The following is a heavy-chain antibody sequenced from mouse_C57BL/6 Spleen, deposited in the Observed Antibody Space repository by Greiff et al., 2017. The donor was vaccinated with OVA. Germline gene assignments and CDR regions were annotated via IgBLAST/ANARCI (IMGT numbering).Heavy chain of an antibody. Sequence: QVQLQQPGAELVKPGASVKLSCKASGYTFTSYWMQWVKQRPGQGLEWIGEIDPYDSYTNYNQKLKGKATLTVDTSSSTAYMQLSSLTSEDSAVYYCARTLTGTYAMDYWGQGTSVTVSS. J-gene: IGHJ4*01. D-gene: IGHD4-1*01. V-gene: IGHV1-50*01. CDR2: IDPYDSYT. CDR3: ARTLTGTYAMDY. CDR1: GYTFTSYW.